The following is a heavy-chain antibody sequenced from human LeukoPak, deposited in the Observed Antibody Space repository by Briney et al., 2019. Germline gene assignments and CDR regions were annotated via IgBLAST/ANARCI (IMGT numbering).Heavy chain of an antibody. V-gene: IGHV1-69*05. Sequence: SVKVSCKASGGTFSSYAISWVRQAPGHGLEWMGGIIPIFGTANYAQKFQGRVTITTDESTSTAYMELSSLRSEDTAVYYCARDGAYCGGDCYPGSDYYYMDVWGKGTTVTVSS. CDR2: IIPIFGTA. J-gene: IGHJ6*03. D-gene: IGHD2-21*02. CDR3: ARDGAYCGGDCYPGSDYYYMDV. CDR1: GGTFSSYA.